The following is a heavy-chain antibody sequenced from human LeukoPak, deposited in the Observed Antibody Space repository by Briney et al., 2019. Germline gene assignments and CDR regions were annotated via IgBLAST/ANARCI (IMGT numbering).Heavy chain of an antibody. Sequence: PSETLSLTCTVSGGSISSGSYYWSWIRQPAGKGLEWIGRIYTSGSTNYNPSLKSRVTISVDTSKNQFSLKPSSVTAADTAVYYCARFDYDILTGYYTQNWYFDLWGRGTLVTVSS. D-gene: IGHD3-9*01. V-gene: IGHV4-61*02. CDR1: GGSISSGSYY. J-gene: IGHJ2*01. CDR3: ARFDYDILTGYYTQNWYFDL. CDR2: IYTSGST.